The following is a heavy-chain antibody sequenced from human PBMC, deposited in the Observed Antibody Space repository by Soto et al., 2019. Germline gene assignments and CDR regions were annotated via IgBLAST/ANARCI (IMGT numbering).Heavy chain of an antibody. CDR3: ARSSADILDF. V-gene: IGHV1-46*01. CDR1: GYIFTTYY. Sequence: QVQLVQSGAEVKKPGASVKVSCKASGYIFTTYYLHWVRQAPGQGLEWMGIIDPSGGTTTYAQKFQGRLTMTRDTSTFIVYMDLSTLRSEDTAVYSCARSSADILDFWGQGTLVTVSS. CDR2: IDPSGGTT. J-gene: IGHJ3*01. D-gene: IGHD2-15*01.